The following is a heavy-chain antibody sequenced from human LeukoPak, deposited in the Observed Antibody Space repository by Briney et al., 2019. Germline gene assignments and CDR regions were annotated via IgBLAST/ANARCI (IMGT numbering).Heavy chain of an antibody. V-gene: IGHV1-18*01. Sequence: ASVKVSCKASGYTFTNYAISWVRQAPGQGLEWMGWISVYSDDTKSAQNLQGRITMTKDTSTRTAYMELRSLRSDDTAVYYCAREADSSGYFFRPDYWGQGTLVTVSS. CDR3: AREADSSGYFFRPDY. CDR1: GYTFTNYA. D-gene: IGHD3-22*01. J-gene: IGHJ4*02. CDR2: ISVYSDDT.